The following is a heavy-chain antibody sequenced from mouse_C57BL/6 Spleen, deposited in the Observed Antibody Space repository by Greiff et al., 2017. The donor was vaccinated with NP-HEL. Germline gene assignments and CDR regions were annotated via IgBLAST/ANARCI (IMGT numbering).Heavy chain of an antibody. CDR3: ARRRGMVTTEQGYYFDY. V-gene: IGHV5-6*02. CDR1: GFTFSSYG. J-gene: IGHJ2*01. CDR2: ISSGGSYT. D-gene: IGHD2-2*01. Sequence: EVKLVESGGDLVKPGGSLKLSCAASGFTFSSYGMSWVRQTPDKRLEWVATISSGGSYTYYPDSVKGRFTISRDNAKNTLYLQMSSLKSEDTAMYYCARRRGMVTTEQGYYFDYWGQGTTLTVSS.